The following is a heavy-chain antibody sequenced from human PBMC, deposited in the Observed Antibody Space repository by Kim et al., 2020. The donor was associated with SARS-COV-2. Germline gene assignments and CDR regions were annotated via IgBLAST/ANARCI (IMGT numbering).Heavy chain of an antibody. CDR3: ARVGDSSGYWEDAFDI. CDR1: GGSISSGSYY. Sequence: SETLSLTCTVSGGSISSGSYYWSWIRQPAGKGLEWIGRIYTSGSTNYNPSLKSRVTISVDTSKNQFSLKLSSVTAADTAVYYCARVGDSSGYWEDAFDIWCQGTMVTVSS. D-gene: IGHD3-22*01. CDR2: IYTSGST. V-gene: IGHV4-61*02. J-gene: IGHJ3*02.